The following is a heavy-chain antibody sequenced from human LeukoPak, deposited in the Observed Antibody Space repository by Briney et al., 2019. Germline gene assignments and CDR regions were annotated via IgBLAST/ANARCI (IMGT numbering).Heavy chain of an antibody. J-gene: IGHJ6*02. CDR1: GGSFSGYY. CDR3: ARGPNYDFWSGYPNYYYYGMDV. CDR2: INHSGST. D-gene: IGHD3-3*01. V-gene: IGHV4-34*01. Sequence: PSETLSLTCAVYGGSFSGYYWSWIRQPPGKGLEWIGEINHSGSTNYNPPLKSRVTISVDTSKNQFSLKLSSVTAADTAVYYCARGPNYDFWSGYPNYYYYGMDVWGQGTTVTVSS.